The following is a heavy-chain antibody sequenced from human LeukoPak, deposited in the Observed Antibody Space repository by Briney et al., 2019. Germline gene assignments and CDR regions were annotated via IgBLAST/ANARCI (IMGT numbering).Heavy chain of an antibody. CDR3: VKASSSSPQYNWFDA. CDR1: GFTLSSHS. Sequence: GGSLRLSCAASGFTLSSHSMNWVRRAPGKALEGVSSISSSRNYIYYAESVKGRFIISRDKAKHSLYLQMNSLRAEDTALYYCVKASSSSPQYNWFDAWGEGTLVTVSS. D-gene: IGHD6-6*01. CDR2: ISSSRNYI. V-gene: IGHV3-21*04. J-gene: IGHJ5*02.